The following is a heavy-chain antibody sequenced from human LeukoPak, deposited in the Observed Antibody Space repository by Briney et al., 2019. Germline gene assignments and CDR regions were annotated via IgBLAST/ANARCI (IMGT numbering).Heavy chain of an antibody. CDR1: GFTFSSYS. V-gene: IGHV3-48*04. D-gene: IGHD2/OR15-2a*01. J-gene: IGHJ6*03. CDR3: ARKNYFYYYMDV. Sequence: GGSLRLSCAASGFTFSSYSMNWVRQAPGKGLEWVSYISSSSTIYYADSVKGRFTISRDNAKNSLYLQMNSLRAEDTAVYYCARKNYFYYYMDVWGKGTTVTISS. CDR2: ISSSSTI.